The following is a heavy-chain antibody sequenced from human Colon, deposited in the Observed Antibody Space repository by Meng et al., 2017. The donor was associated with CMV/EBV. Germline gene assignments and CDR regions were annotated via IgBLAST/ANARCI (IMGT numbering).Heavy chain of an antibody. CDR2: ITASGAST. V-gene: IGHV3-23*01. J-gene: IGHJ4*02. CDR3: AKNWGNDF. CDR1: GFTFGSYG. Sequence: LVCGGCWVQPGWSLRLSCASSGFTFGSYGMNWVRHAPGKGLEWVSGITASGASTYYADSVKGRFTISRDNSKNTLYLQMNSLRADDTAVYYCAKNWGNDFWGQGTLVTVSS. D-gene: IGHD3-16*01.